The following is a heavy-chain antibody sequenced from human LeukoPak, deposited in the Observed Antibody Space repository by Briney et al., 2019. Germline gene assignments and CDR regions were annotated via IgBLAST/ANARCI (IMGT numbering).Heavy chain of an antibody. V-gene: IGHV1-8*01. D-gene: IGHD3-10*01. J-gene: IGHJ4*02. CDR1: GYTFTSYD. Sequence: GASVKVSCKASGYTFTSYDINWVRQATGQGLEWMGWMNPNSGNTGYAQKLQGRVTMTTDTSTSTAYMELRSLRSDDTAVYYCARDQGWGSYYNDWGQGTLVTVSS. CDR2: MNPNSGNT. CDR3: ARDQGWGSYYND.